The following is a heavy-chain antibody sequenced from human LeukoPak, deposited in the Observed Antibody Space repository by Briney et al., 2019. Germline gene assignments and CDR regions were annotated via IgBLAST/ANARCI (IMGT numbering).Heavy chain of an antibody. V-gene: IGHV4-31*03. D-gene: IGHD6-13*01. J-gene: IGHJ6*04. CDR3: ARLEAAGDYYYGMDV. CDR1: GGSISNGGYY. CDR2: IYYSGNT. Sequence: PSQTLSLTCTVSGGSISNGGYYWTWIRQHPGKGLEWIGYIYYSGNTYYSPSLKSRLTISIGTSKNQFSLKLSSVTAADTAVYYCARLEAAGDYYYGMDVWGKGTTVTVSS.